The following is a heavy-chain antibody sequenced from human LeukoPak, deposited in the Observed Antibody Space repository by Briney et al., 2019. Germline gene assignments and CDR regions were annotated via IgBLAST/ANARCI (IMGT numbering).Heavy chain of an antibody. Sequence: GGSLRLSCAASGFTFSSYDMHWVRHATGKGLEWVSAIGTAGDTYYQGSVRGRFTMSRENAKNSLYLQMNSLTAGDTAVYYCARGADTHFDYWGQGILVTVSS. V-gene: IGHV3-13*04. CDR1: GFTFSSYD. J-gene: IGHJ4*02. CDR2: IGTAGDT. D-gene: IGHD2-15*01. CDR3: ARGADTHFDY.